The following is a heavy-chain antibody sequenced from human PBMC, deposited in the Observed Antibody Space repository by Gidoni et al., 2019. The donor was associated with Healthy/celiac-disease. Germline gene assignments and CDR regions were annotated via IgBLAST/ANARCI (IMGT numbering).Heavy chain of an antibody. CDR2: ISSSSSYI. V-gene: IGHV3-21*01. J-gene: IGHJ4*02. Sequence: EVQLVESGGGVVKPGGSLRLSGAASGLTFNRYTMNWVRQAPGTGLEWVSSISSSSSYIYYTDSVKGRFTISRDNAKKSLFLQMNSLRPEDTAVYYCAREGVGWGVIDYWGQGTLVSVSS. D-gene: IGHD6-19*01. CDR3: AREGVGWGVIDY. CDR1: GLTFNRYT.